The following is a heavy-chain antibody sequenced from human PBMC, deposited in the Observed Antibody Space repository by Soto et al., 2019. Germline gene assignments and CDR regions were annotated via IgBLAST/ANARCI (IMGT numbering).Heavy chain of an antibody. D-gene: IGHD3-9*01. J-gene: IGHJ6*03. CDR3: AKGEQGTGSNYMDV. CDR1: GFTFDDYA. Sequence: GGSLRLSCAASGFTFDDYAMHWVRQAPGKGLEWVSGISWNSGSIGYADSLKGRFTISRDNAKNSLYLQMNSLRAEDTALYYCAKGEQGTGSNYMDVWGKGTTVTVSS. V-gene: IGHV3-9*01. CDR2: ISWNSGSI.